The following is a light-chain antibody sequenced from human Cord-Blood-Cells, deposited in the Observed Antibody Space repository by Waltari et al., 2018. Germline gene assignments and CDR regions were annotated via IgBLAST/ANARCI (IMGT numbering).Light chain of an antibody. V-gene: IGKV1-39*01. Sequence: DIQMTQSPSYLSASLGHRVTITCRASQSISTYLNWYQQKPGKAPKLLIYAASSLQSGVPSRFSGSGSGTDFTLTISSLQPEDFATYYCQQSYSTPLTFGGGTKVEIK. CDR2: AAS. CDR3: QQSYSTPLT. CDR1: QSISTY. J-gene: IGKJ4*01.